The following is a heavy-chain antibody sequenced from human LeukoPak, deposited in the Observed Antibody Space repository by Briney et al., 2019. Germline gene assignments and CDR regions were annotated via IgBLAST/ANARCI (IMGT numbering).Heavy chain of an antibody. CDR2: IYYSGST. D-gene: IGHD6-13*01. CDR3: ARQGIVAAGTTNWFDP. CDR1: GGSISTYY. V-gene: IGHV4-59*08. Sequence: PSQTLSLTCTVSGGSISTYYWSWIRQRPGKGLEWVGYIYYSGSTNYNPSLKSRVTISVDTSKNQFSLNLSSVTAADTAVYYCARQGIVAAGTTNWFDPWGQGTLVTVSS. J-gene: IGHJ5*02.